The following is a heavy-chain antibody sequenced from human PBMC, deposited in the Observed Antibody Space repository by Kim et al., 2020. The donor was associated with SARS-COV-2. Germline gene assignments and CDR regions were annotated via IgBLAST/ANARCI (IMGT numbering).Heavy chain of an antibody. V-gene: IGHV3-48*02. CDR1: GFTFSSYS. CDR3: ARDQGILWFGQLLQPPYFDY. Sequence: GGSLRLSCAASGFTFSSYSMNWVRQAPGKGLEWVSYISSSSSTIYYADSVKGRFTISRDNAKNSLYLQMNSLRDEDTAVYYCARDQGILWFGQLLQPPYFDYWGQGTLVTVSS. CDR2: ISSSSSTI. D-gene: IGHD3-10*01. J-gene: IGHJ4*02.